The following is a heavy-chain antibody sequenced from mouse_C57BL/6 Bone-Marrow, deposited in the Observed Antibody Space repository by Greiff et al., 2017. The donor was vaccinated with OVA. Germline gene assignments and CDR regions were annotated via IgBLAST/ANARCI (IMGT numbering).Heavy chain of an antibody. V-gene: IGHV2-5*01. CDR1: GFSLTSYG. J-gene: IGHJ4*01. CDR2: IWRGGST. Sequence: VKLMESGPGLVQPSQSLSITCTVSGFSLTSYGVHWVRQSPGKGLEWLGVIWRGGSTDYNAAFMSRLSITKDNSKSQVFFKMNSLQADDTAIYYCAKMDYYGSSYAMDYWGQGTSVTVSS. CDR3: AKMDYYGSSYAMDY. D-gene: IGHD1-1*01.